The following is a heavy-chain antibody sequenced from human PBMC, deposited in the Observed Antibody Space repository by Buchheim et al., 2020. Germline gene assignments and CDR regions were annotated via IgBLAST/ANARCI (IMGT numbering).Heavy chain of an antibody. J-gene: IGHJ4*02. V-gene: IGHV3-74*01. D-gene: IGHD6-6*01. CDR3: TRGSSVRSDY. Sequence: EVQLVESGGGLVQPGGSLRLSCAASGFTFSMYWMHWVRQVPGKGLVWVSRIYTDGSSTNYADSVKGRFTISRDKAKNALYLQMNSLRAEDTAVYYCTRGSSVRSDYWGQGTL. CDR1: GFTFSMYW. CDR2: IYTDGSST.